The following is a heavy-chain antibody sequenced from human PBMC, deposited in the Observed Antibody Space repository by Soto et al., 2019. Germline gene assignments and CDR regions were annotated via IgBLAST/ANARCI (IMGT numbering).Heavy chain of an antibody. CDR2: ISLYSDGT. J-gene: IGHJ5*02. CDR1: GYTFSNYG. D-gene: IGHD2-2*01. V-gene: IGHV1-18*01. CDR3: ARVVPGAEAWFGP. Sequence: ASVKVSCKTSGYTFSNYGITWVRQAPGQPLEWLGWISLYSDGTNYAQKFQGRVSMTTDTSTTTAYMELRGLRSDDTAVYYCARVVPGAEAWFGPWGQGTLVTVSS.